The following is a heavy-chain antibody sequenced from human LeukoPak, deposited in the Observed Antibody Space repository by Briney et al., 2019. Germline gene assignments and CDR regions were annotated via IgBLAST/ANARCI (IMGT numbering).Heavy chain of an antibody. CDR1: GYTFTSYY. V-gene: IGHV1-46*01. Sequence: ASVKVSCKASGYTFTSYYMHWVRQAPGQGLEWMGIINPSGGSTSYAQKFQGRVTMTRDTSTSTVYMELSSLRSEDTAVYYCARGITMIVVVIRPFYGMDVRGQGTTVTVSS. CDR2: INPSGGST. D-gene: IGHD3-22*01. CDR3: ARGITMIVVVIRPFYGMDV. J-gene: IGHJ6*02.